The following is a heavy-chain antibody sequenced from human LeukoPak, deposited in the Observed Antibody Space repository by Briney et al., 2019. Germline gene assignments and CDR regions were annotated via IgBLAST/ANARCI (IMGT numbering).Heavy chain of an antibody. CDR1: GFTFSSYG. CDR3: VRDAAYSAFNM. V-gene: IGHV3-30*03. CDR2: ISYDGSNK. D-gene: IGHD4-11*01. Sequence: GGSLRLSCAASGFTFSSYGMHWVRQAPGKGLEWVAVISYDGSNKYYADSVKGRFTISRDNAKDSLYPQMNSLRDEDTAVYYCVRDAAYSAFNMWGQGTMVTASS. J-gene: IGHJ3*02.